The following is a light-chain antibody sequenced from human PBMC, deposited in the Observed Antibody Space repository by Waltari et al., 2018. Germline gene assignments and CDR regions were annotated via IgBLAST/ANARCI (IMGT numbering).Light chain of an antibody. CDR3: MQALQTPYT. Sequence: DIVMTQSRLSLPVTPGEPASSSCRSSQSLLHSNGYNYLDWYLQKPGQSPQLLIYLGSNRASGVPDRFSGSGSGTDFTLKISRVEAEDVGVYYCMQALQTPYTFGQGTKLEIK. V-gene: IGKV2-28*01. J-gene: IGKJ2*01. CDR2: LGS. CDR1: QSLLHSNGYNY.